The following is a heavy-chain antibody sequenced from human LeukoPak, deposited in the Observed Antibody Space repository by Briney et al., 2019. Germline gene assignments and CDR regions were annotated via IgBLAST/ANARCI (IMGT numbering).Heavy chain of an antibody. Sequence: GGSLRLSCAASGFTFDDYAMHWVRLAPGKGLEWVSLISGDGVNTYHADCVKGRFTISRDNSKNSLYLQMNSLRTEDTALYYCAKGHRYSFGYFEYWGQGTLVTVSS. CDR1: GFTFDDYA. D-gene: IGHD5-18*01. V-gene: IGHV3-43*02. CDR2: ISGDGVNT. J-gene: IGHJ4*02. CDR3: AKGHRYSFGYFEY.